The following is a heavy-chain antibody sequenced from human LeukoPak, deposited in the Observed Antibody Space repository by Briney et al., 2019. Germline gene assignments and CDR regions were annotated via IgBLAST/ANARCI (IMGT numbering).Heavy chain of an antibody. CDR3: ATSPLPPIAPNWFAP. CDR1: GFTFSSYD. D-gene: IGHD6-13*01. V-gene: IGHV3-23*01. Sequence: GGSLRLSCAASGFTFSSYDMRWVRQAPGKGREGVSAISGSGGSTYYADSVKGRFTISRDNDKNTLYVKMNSLRAEDTPVYYCATSPLPPIAPNWFAPWGQGTLVTVSS. CDR2: ISGSGGST. J-gene: IGHJ5*02.